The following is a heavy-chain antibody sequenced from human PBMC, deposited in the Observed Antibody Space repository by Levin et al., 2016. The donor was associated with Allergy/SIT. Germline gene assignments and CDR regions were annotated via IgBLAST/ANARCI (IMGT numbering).Heavy chain of an antibody. V-gene: IGHV4-38-2*02. CDR2: IYHSGST. J-gene: IGHJ6*02. CDR3: ARDGNYDFWSGYYDYYYYYGMDV. Sequence: WIRQPPGKGLEWIGSIYHSGSTYYNPSLKSRVTISVDTSKNQFSLKLSSVTAADTAVYYCARDGNYDFWSGYYDYYYYYGMDVWGQGTTVTVSS. D-gene: IGHD3-3*01.